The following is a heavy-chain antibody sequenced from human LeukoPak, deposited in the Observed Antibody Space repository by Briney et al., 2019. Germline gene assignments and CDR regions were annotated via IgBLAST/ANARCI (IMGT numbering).Heavy chain of an antibody. CDR1: GGSISSGDYY. CDR3: ARVTVVRGAIIAYTFDY. V-gene: IGHV4-30-4*01. J-gene: IGHJ4*02. D-gene: IGHD3-10*01. CDR2: ICYSGST. Sequence: SETLSLTCTVSGGSISSGDYYWSWIRQPPGKGLEWIGYICYSGSTYYNPSLKSRVTISVDTSKNQFSLKLSSVTAADTAVYYCARVTVVRGAIIAYTFDYWGQGTLVSVSS.